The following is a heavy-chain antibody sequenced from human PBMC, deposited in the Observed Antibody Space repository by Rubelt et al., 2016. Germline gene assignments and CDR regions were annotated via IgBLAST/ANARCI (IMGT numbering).Heavy chain of an antibody. V-gene: IGHV3-74*01. D-gene: IGHD3-10*01. J-gene: IGHJ6*02. Sequence: INSDGSSTSYADSVKGRFTISRDNAKNTLYLQMNSLRAEDTAVYYCARDMVRGVIPHYYYYYGMDVWGQGTTVTVSS. CDR2: INSDGSST. CDR3: ARDMVRGVIPHYYYYYGMDV.